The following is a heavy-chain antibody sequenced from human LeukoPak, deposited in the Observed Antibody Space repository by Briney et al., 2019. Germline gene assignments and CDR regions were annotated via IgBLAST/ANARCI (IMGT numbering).Heavy chain of an antibody. V-gene: IGHV3-30*04. J-gene: IGHJ3*02. CDR2: ISYDGSNK. D-gene: IGHD3-10*01. CDR1: GFTFSSYA. CDR3: ARELGSGSYRARSSDAFDI. Sequence: GRSLRLSCAASGFTFSSYAVHWVRQAPGKGLEWVAVISYDGSNKYYADSVKGRFTISRDNSKNTLYLQMNSLRAEDTAVYYCARELGSGSYRARSSDAFDIWGQGTMVTVSS.